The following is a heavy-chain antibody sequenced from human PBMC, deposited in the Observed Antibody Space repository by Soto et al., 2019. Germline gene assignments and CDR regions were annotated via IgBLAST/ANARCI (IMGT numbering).Heavy chain of an antibody. Sequence: GGSLRLSCAASGFTFSSYAMSWVRQAPGKGLEWVSAISGSGGSTYYADSVKGRFTISRDNSKNTLYLQMNSLRAEDTAVYYCAKDGHQRRPVHYNGFDPWGQGTLVTVSS. CDR1: GFTFSSYA. CDR3: AKDGHQRRPVHYNGFDP. J-gene: IGHJ5*02. V-gene: IGHV3-23*01. D-gene: IGHD6-25*01. CDR2: ISGSGGST.